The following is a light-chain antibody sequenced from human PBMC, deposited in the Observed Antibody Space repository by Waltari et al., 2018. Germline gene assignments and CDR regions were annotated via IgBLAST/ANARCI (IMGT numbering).Light chain of an antibody. Sequence: DIQMTQSPSTLSASVGDRVTITCRASQSISSWLAWYQQKPGKAPKLLNYKASSLESGVPSRFSGSGSGTEFTLTISRLHPDDFATYYCQQYNSYAWTFGQGTKVEIK. CDR3: QQYNSYAWT. J-gene: IGKJ1*01. CDR1: QSISSW. CDR2: KAS. V-gene: IGKV1-5*03.